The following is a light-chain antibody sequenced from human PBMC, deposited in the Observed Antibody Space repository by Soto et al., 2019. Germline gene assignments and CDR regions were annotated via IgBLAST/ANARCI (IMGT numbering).Light chain of an antibody. CDR2: DVS. Sequence: QSALTQPASVSGSPGQSITISCTGTSNDVGCYNCVSWYQQHPGKAPKLIIYDVSNRPSGVSNRFSGSKSGNTASLTISGLQPEDEAHYYCSSYPSSTTLLFGGGTKVTVL. J-gene: IGLJ2*01. CDR1: SNDVGCYNC. CDR3: SSYPSSTTLL. V-gene: IGLV2-14*03.